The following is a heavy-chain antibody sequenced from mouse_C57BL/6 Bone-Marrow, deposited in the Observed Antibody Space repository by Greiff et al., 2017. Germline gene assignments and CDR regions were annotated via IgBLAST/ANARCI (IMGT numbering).Heavy chain of an antibody. Sequence: QVQLQQPGAELVKPGASVKMSCKASGYTFTSYWINWVKQRPGQGLEWIGDIYPGSGSTNYNEKFKSKATLTVDTSSSTAYMQLSSLTSEDSAVYYCARWGITSVVDYWGQGTTLTVSS. CDR1: GYTFTSYW. J-gene: IGHJ2*01. V-gene: IGHV1-55*01. CDR2: IYPGSGST. CDR3: ARWGITSVVDY. D-gene: IGHD1-1*01.